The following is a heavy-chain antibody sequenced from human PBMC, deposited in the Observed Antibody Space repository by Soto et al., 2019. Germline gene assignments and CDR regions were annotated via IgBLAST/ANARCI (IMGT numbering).Heavy chain of an antibody. V-gene: IGHV4-34*01. J-gene: IGHJ4*02. CDR3: ARGRGVVVATREFFDY. D-gene: IGHD2-15*01. CDR2: INDSGST. Sequence: QVQLQQWGAGLLKPSETLSLTCAVYGGSFSGYYWSWIRQPPGKGLEWIGEINDSGSTTYNPSLKSRVTISVDTSKNQFSLKLSSVTAADTAVYYCARGRGVVVATREFFDYWGQGTLVTVSS. CDR1: GGSFSGYY.